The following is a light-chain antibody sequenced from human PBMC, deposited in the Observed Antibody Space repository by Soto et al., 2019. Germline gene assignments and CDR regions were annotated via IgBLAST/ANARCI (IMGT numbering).Light chain of an antibody. J-gene: IGKJ5*01. Sequence: EIVLTQSPATLSLSPGERTTLSCRASQSVSRYLAWYQQKPGQAPRLLIYDASNRATGIPARFSGSGSGTDFTLTISSLEPEDFAVYYCQQRGNWPITFGQGTRLEMK. CDR2: DAS. V-gene: IGKV3-11*01. CDR3: QQRGNWPIT. CDR1: QSVSRY.